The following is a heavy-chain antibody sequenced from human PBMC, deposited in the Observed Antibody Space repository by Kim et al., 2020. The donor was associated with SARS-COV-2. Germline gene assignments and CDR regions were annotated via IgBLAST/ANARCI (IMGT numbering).Heavy chain of an antibody. CDR1: GFTFSDYY. Sequence: GGSLRLSCAASGFTFSDYYMSWIRQAPGKGLEWVSYISSSGSTIYYADSVKGRFTNSRDNAKNSLYLQMNSLRAEDTAVYYCASSWISSSGFDPWGQGTLVTVSS. V-gene: IGHV3-11*04. CDR3: ASSWISSSGFDP. J-gene: IGHJ5*02. CDR2: ISSSGSTI. D-gene: IGHD6-6*01.